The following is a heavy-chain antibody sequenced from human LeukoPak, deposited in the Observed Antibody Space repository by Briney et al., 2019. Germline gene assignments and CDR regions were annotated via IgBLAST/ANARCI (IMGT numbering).Heavy chain of an antibody. CDR2: IIPIFGTA. J-gene: IGHJ6*02. CDR1: GGTFSSYA. Sequence: ASVKVSCKASGGTFSSYAISWVRQAPGQGLEWMGGIIPIFGTANYAQKFQGRVTITADESTSTAYMELSSLRSEDTAVYYCARFYYDFWSGYFSYYYYGMDVWGQGTTVTVSS. V-gene: IGHV1-69*13. CDR3: ARFYYDFWSGYFSYYYYGMDV. D-gene: IGHD3-3*01.